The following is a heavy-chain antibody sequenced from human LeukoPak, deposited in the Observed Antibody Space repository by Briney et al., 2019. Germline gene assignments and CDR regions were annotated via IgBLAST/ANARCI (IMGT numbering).Heavy chain of an antibody. CDR2: ISGSGGRT. Sequence: GGSPRLSCAASGFTFSNYAMGWVRQAPGKGLEWVSSISGSGGRTYYADSVKGRFTISRDNSKNTLFLQMNSLRAEDTAVYYCDAADYWGQGTLVTVSS. CDR3: DAADY. D-gene: IGHD6-13*01. J-gene: IGHJ4*02. V-gene: IGHV3-23*01. CDR1: GFTFSNYA.